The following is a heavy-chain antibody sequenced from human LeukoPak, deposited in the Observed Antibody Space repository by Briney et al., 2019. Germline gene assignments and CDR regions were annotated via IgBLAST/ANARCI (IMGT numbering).Heavy chain of an antibody. J-gene: IGHJ4*02. D-gene: IGHD4-11*01. CDR1: GYTFTSYA. CDR2: INAGNGNT. Sequence: ASVKVSCKASGYTFTSYAMHWVRQAPGQRLEWMGWINAGNGNTKYSQKFQGRVTITRDTSASTAYMELSRLRSDDTAVYYCARSPTVIRPFDYWGQGTLVTVSS. CDR3: ARSPTVIRPFDY. V-gene: IGHV1-3*01.